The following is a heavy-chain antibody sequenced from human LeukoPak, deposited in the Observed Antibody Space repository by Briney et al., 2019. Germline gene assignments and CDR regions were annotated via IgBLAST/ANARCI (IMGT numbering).Heavy chain of an antibody. D-gene: IGHD3-22*01. Sequence: PSETLSLTCTVSGGSLSSYYWSWIRQPPGKGLEWIGYIYYSGSTDYNPSLKSRVTISVDTSKNQFSLKLSSVTAADTAVYYCARVGDSSGYYSDYWGQGTLVTVSS. CDR1: GGSLSSYY. CDR3: ARVGDSSGYYSDY. CDR2: IYYSGST. V-gene: IGHV4-59*01. J-gene: IGHJ4*02.